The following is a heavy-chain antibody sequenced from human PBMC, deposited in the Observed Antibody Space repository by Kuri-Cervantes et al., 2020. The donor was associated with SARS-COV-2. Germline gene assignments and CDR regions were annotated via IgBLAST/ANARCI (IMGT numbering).Heavy chain of an antibody. J-gene: IGHJ6*02. CDR1: GFTFSSYA. CDR3: ASGYCGSTSCYPPRGGYYYYYGMDV. CDR2: ISGSGGST. V-gene: IGHV3-23*01. Sequence: GGSLRLSCAASGFTFSSYAMSWVRQAPGKGLEWVSAISGSGGSTYYADSVKGRFTISRDNAKNTLYLQMNSLRAEDTAVYYCASGYCGSTSCYPPRGGYYYYYGMDVWGQGTTVTVSS. D-gene: IGHD2-2*01.